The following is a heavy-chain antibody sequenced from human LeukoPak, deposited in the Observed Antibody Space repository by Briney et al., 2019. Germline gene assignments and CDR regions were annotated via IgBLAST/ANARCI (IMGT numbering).Heavy chain of an antibody. CDR1: GGSFSGYY. J-gene: IGHJ4*02. V-gene: IGHV4-34*01. Sequence: SETLSLTCAVYGGSFSGYYWSWIRQPPGKGLEWIGETNHSGSTNYNPSLKSRVTISVDTSKNQFSLKLSSVTAADTAVYYCARGPGSGSYYGYWGQGTLVTVSS. D-gene: IGHD3-10*01. CDR3: ARGPGSGSYYGY. CDR2: TNHSGST.